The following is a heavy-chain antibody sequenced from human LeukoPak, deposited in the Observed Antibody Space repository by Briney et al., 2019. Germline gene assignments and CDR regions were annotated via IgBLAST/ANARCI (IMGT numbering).Heavy chain of an antibody. V-gene: IGHV3-23*01. CDR1: GFTFSSFD. CDR2: ISASGYST. J-gene: IGHJ4*02. Sequence: GGSLRLSCTVSGFTFSSFDMSWVRQAPGKGLEWVSHISASGYSTYYADFVKGRFTISRDNSKNTLYLQMNSLRAEDTAVYYCARRSAVTGGLDYWGQGTLVTVSS. D-gene: IGHD6-19*01. CDR3: ARRSAVTGGLDY.